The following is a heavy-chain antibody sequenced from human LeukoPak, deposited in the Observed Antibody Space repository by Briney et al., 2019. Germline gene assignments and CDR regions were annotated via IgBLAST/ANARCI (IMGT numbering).Heavy chain of an antibody. Sequence: GGSLRLSCAASGFIVSSNYMSWVRQAPGKGLEWVSVIYSGGSTYYADSVKGRFTISRDNSKNTLYLQMNSLRAEDTAVYYCARDRGGRVVVTATYFDSWGQGTLVTVSS. D-gene: IGHD2-21*02. CDR2: IYSGGST. J-gene: IGHJ4*02. CDR3: ARDRGGRVVVTATYFDS. V-gene: IGHV3-66*01. CDR1: GFIVSSNY.